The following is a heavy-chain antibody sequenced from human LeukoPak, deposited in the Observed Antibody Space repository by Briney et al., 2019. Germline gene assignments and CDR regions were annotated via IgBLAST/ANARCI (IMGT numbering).Heavy chain of an antibody. D-gene: IGHD3-16*02. J-gene: IGHJ4*02. Sequence: ASVKVSCKASGYTFTGYYMHWVRQAPGQELEWMGWINPNSGGTNYAQKFQGRVTMTRDTSISTAYMELSRLRSDDTAVYYCARSFIRSEPFDYWGQGTLVTVSS. CDR1: GYTFTGYY. V-gene: IGHV1-2*02. CDR3: ARSFIRSEPFDY. CDR2: INPNSGGT.